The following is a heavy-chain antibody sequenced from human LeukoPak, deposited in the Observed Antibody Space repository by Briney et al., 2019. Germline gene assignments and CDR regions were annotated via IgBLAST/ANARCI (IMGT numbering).Heavy chain of an antibody. Sequence: SETLSLTCTVSGGAISGYYWSWIRQPPGKGLEWIGYIYYSGSTNYNPSLKSRVTISVDTSKNQFSLKLSSVTAADTAVYYCAREGHYGGIIDYWGQGTLVTVSS. CDR3: AREGHYGGIIDY. J-gene: IGHJ4*02. CDR1: GGAISGYY. D-gene: IGHD4-23*01. V-gene: IGHV4-59*01. CDR2: IYYSGST.